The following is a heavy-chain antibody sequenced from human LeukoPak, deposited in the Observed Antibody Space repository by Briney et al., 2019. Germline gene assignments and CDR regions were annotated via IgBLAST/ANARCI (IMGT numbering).Heavy chain of an antibody. V-gene: IGHV3-48*04. Sequence: PGGSLRLSCAASGFTFSSYGMTWVRQAPGKGLEWVSYISSSSSTIYYADSVKGRFTISRDNAKNSLYLQMNSLRAEDTAVYYCASIRPGILTPLNWFDPWGQGTLVTVSS. D-gene: IGHD3-9*01. CDR1: GFTFSSYG. CDR3: ASIRPGILTPLNWFDP. J-gene: IGHJ5*02. CDR2: ISSSSSTI.